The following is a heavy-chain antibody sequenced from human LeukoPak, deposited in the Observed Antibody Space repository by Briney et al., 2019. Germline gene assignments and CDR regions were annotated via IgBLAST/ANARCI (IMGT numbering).Heavy chain of an antibody. J-gene: IGHJ4*02. Sequence: PGGSLRLSCAASGFTFSSYSMTWVRQAPGKGLEWVSSISSSSSYIYYADSVKGRFTISRDNAKNSLYLQMNSLRAEDTAVYYCARDRSVAVAQDYWGQGTLVTVSS. D-gene: IGHD6-19*01. CDR1: GFTFSSYS. CDR2: ISSSSSYI. V-gene: IGHV3-21*01. CDR3: ARDRSVAVAQDY.